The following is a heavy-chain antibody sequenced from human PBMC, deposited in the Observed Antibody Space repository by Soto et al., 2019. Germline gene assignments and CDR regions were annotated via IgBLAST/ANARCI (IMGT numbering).Heavy chain of an antibody. D-gene: IGHD6-6*01. V-gene: IGHV4-39*07. J-gene: IGHJ4*02. Sequence: LSLTCTVSGGSISSSSYYWGWIRQPPGKGLEWIGSIYYSGSTYYNPSLKSRVTISVDTSKNQFSLSLSSVTAADTAVYHCARGIIAARGVFGYWGQGTQVTVSS. CDR1: GGSISSSSYY. CDR2: IYYSGST. CDR3: ARGIIAARGVFGY.